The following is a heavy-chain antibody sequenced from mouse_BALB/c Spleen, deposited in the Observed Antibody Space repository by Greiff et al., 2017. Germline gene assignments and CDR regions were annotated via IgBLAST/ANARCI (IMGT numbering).Heavy chain of an antibody. J-gene: IGHJ4*01. V-gene: IGHV2-9*02. CDR2: IWAGGST. CDR3: ARDKTYAMDY. Sequence: VKLMESGPGLVAPSQSLSITCNVSGFSLTSYAVHWVRQPPGKGLEWLGVIWAGGSTNYNSALMSRLSISKDNSKGQVFLKMNSLQTDDTAMDYCARDKTYAMDYWGQGTSVTVSS. CDR1: GFSLTSYA.